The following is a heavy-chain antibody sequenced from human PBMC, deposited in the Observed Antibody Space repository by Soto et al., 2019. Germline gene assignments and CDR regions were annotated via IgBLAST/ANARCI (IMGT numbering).Heavy chain of an antibody. V-gene: IGHV4-38-2*01. CDR1: GFVISSVNY. J-gene: IGHJ3*01. Sequence: SETLSLTCAVSGFVISSVNYWGCIRKPPGKGLEWIGSIFHGGNTYYNPSLKSRVTISVDMSKNQFSLKLNSVTAADTAVYYCARARWYDAFDVWGQGTVVTVSS. D-gene: IGHD2-15*01. CDR2: IFHGGNT. CDR3: ARARWYDAFDV.